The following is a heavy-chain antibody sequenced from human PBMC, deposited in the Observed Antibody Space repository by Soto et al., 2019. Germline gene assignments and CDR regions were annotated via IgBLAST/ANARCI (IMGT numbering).Heavy chain of an antibody. J-gene: IGHJ2*01. CDR2: IIPIFGTA. D-gene: IGHD4-17*01. V-gene: IGHV1-69*01. CDR1: GGTFSSYA. Sequence: QVQLVQSGAEVKKPGSSVKVSCKASGGTFSSYAISWVRQAPGQGLEWMGGIIPIFGTANYAQKFQGRVTITAGESTSTAYMELSSLRSEDTAVYYCARDAYGGNSNWYFDLWGRGTLVTVSS. CDR3: ARDAYGGNSNWYFDL.